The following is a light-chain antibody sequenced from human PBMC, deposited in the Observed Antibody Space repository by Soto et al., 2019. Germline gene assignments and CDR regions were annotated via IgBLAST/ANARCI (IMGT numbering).Light chain of an antibody. CDR2: DAS. CDR3: HQYKKWPPYT. V-gene: IGKV3-15*01. Sequence: EMVMTQSPATLSVSPGERATLSCRASQSVSSNLAWYQQKPGQAPRLLIYDASTRATGTPARFSGSGSGTEFTLTISSLQSEDFAVYYCHQYKKWPPYTFGQGTKLEMK. CDR1: QSVSSN. J-gene: IGKJ2*01.